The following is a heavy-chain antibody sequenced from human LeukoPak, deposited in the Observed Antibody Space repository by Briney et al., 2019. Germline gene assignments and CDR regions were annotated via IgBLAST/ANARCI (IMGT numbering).Heavy chain of an antibody. Sequence: GGSLKISYKGSGYRFTSYWIAWVRQMPGKGLEWMGSIYTGDSDTRYSPTFEGQITTSPEKSTTTAYLQWSSLKASDTAMYYCATPQVSGWNFDYWGQGTRVSVSS. D-gene: IGHD6-19*01. J-gene: IGHJ4*02. CDR3: ATPQVSGWNFDY. CDR1: GYRFTSYW. V-gene: IGHV5-51*01. CDR2: IYTGDSDT.